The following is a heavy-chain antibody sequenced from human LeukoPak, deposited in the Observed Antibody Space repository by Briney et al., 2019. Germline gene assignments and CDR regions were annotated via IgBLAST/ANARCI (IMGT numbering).Heavy chain of an antibody. D-gene: IGHD5-18*01. CDR3: ARVVTWYFDL. CDR1: GFTFSSYS. Sequence: GGSLRLSCGASGFTFSSYSIKWVRQAPGKGLEWVSSITSSSTYIYYADSVRGRFTISRDNAKNSLYLQMNSLRAEDTTVYYCARVVTWYFDLWGRGTLVTVSS. V-gene: IGHV3-21*04. CDR2: ITSSSTYI. J-gene: IGHJ2*01.